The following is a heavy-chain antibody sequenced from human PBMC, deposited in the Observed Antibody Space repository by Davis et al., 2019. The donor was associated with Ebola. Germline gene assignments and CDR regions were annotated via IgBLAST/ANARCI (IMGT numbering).Heavy chain of an antibody. CDR2: ISGSGGST. CDR1: GFTFDDYG. V-gene: IGHV3-23*01. CDR3: AKLKERWQQPLDY. J-gene: IGHJ4*02. D-gene: IGHD5-24*01. Sequence: PGGSLRLSCAASGFTFDDYGMSWVRQAPGKGLEWVSAISGSGGSTYYADSVKGRFTISRDNSKNTLYLQMNSLRAEDTAVYYCAKLKERWQQPLDYWGQGALVTVSS.